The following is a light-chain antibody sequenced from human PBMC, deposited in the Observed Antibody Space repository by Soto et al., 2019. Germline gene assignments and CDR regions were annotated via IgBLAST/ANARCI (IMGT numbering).Light chain of an antibody. CDR1: SSDVGGYNH. CDR3: CSYAGRSTWDVV. Sequence: QSALTQPASVSGSPGQSITISCTGTSSDVGGYNHVSWYQHHPGKAPKLMIYEVSNRPSGVSNRFSGSKSGYTASLTISGLQAEDEADYYCCSYAGRSTWDVVFGGGTKVTVL. CDR2: EVS. J-gene: IGLJ2*01. V-gene: IGLV2-14*01.